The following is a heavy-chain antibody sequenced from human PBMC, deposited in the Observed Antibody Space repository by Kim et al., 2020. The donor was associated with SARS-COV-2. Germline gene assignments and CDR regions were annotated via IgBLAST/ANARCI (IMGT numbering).Heavy chain of an antibody. CDR1: GYTFTSYY. CDR3: ARDYAYYYDSGSYRYHGMD. Sequence: ASVKVSCKASGYTFTSYYMYWVRQAPGQGLEWMGIINPSGGDTTYAQKFQGRVTMTRDTSTSTAYMELRSLRSDDTAVYYCARDYAYYYDSGSYRYHGMD. CDR2: INPSGGDT. J-gene: IGHJ6*01. V-gene: IGHV1-46*01. D-gene: IGHD3-10*01.